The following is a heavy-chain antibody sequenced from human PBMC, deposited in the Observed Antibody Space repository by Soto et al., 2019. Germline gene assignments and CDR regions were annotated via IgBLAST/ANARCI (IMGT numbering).Heavy chain of an antibody. D-gene: IGHD3-9*01. J-gene: IGHJ4*02. CDR1: GITISVNY. CDR3: ASSAKDYFDNY. V-gene: IGHV3-66*01. Sequence: EVQLLESGGGLVQPGGSLRLSCAASGITISVNYMSWVRQAPGKGLEWVSVIYSGGGTQYADSVRGRFTISRDNSKNTLYLQMNSLRAEDTAVYYCASSAKDYFDNYWGQGNLVTVST. CDR2: IYSGGGT.